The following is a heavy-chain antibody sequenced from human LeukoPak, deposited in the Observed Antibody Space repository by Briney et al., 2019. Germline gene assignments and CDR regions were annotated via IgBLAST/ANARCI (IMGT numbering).Heavy chain of an antibody. CDR2: ISSSSSTI. D-gene: IGHD3-3*01. V-gene: IGHV3-48*01. CDR3: ARYDFWSGFDY. Sequence: GGSLRLSCAASGFTFRSYWMSWVRQAPGKGLEWVSYISSSSSTIYYADSVKGRFTISRDNAKNSLYLQMNSLRAEDTAVYYCARYDFWSGFDYWGQGTLVTVSS. J-gene: IGHJ4*02. CDR1: GFTFRSYW.